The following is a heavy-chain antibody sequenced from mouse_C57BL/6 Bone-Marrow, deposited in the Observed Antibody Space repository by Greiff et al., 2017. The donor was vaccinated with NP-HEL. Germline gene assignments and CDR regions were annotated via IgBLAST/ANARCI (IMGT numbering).Heavy chain of an antibody. Sequence: QVQLQQSGPGLVQPSQSLSITCTVSGFSLTSYGVHWVRQSPGKGLEWLGVIWSGGSTAYNAAFISRLSISKDNSKSQVFFKMNSLQADDTARYYCARGDYAWFAYWGQGTLVTVSA. CDR3: ARGDYAWFAY. D-gene: IGHD1-1*01. CDR2: IWSGGST. V-gene: IGHV2-2*01. CDR1: GFSLTSYG. J-gene: IGHJ3*01.